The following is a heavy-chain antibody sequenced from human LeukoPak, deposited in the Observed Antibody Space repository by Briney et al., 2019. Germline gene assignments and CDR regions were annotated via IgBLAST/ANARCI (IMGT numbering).Heavy chain of an antibody. CDR2: INPNSGGT. J-gene: IGHJ4*02. V-gene: IGHV1-2*02. D-gene: IGHD3-10*01. CDR3: ARIGAGGSGSYYLGFDY. CDR1: GYTFTGYY. Sequence: GASVKVSCKASGYTFTGYYMHWVRQAPGQGLELMGWINPNSGGTNYAQKFQGRVTMTRDTSISTAYMELSRLRPDDPAVYYCARIGAGGSGSYYLGFDYWGQGTLVTVSS.